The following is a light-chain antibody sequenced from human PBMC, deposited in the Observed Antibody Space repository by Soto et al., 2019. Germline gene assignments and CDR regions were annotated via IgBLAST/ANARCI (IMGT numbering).Light chain of an antibody. Sequence: DIPMTQSPSSLSASLGDRVTITCRASQNINSHLNWYQQKPGKAPKVLIYAASRLQSGVPSRFSGSGSGTECTLTISSLEPEDFATYYCHQSHITTLFTFGKGTKLEIK. CDR3: HQSHITTLFT. CDR1: QNINSH. J-gene: IGKJ2*01. V-gene: IGKV1-39*01. CDR2: AAS.